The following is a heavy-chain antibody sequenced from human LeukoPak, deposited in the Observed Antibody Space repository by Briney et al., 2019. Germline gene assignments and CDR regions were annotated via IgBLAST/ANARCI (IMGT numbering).Heavy chain of an antibody. D-gene: IGHD3-10*01. Sequence: GASVKVSCKASGYTFTGYYMHWVRQAPGQGLEWMGWINPNSGGTNYAQKFQGRVTMTRDTSISTAYMELSRLRSDDTAVYYCARTSFALYGSGSYPYYMDVWGKGTTVTVSS. CDR3: ARTSFALYGSGSYPYYMDV. J-gene: IGHJ6*03. V-gene: IGHV1-2*02. CDR1: GYTFTGYY. CDR2: INPNSGGT.